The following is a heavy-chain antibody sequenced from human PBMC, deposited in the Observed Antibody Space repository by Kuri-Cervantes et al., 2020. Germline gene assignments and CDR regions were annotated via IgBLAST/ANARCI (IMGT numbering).Heavy chain of an antibody. Sequence: SETLSLTCAVSGYSISSGYYWGWIRQPPGKGLEWIGSIYYSGSTNYNPSLKSRVTISVDTSKNQFSLKLSSVTAADTAVYYCARLVYSSSSFFDPWGQGTLVTV. CDR3: ARLVYSSSSFFDP. D-gene: IGHD6-6*01. V-gene: IGHV4-38-2*01. J-gene: IGHJ5*02. CDR2: IYYSGST. CDR1: GYSISSGYY.